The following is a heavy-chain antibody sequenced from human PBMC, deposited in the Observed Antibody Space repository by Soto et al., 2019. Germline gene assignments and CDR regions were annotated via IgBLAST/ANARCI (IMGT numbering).Heavy chain of an antibody. V-gene: IGHV4-31*03. CDR1: GGSISSGGYY. CDR3: VRAVAGQDSFDI. D-gene: IGHD6-19*01. Sequence: QVQLQESGPGLVKPSQTLSLTCTVSGGSISSGGYYWSWVRQHPGKGLEWIGYIFHSGTTYYNPSLESRLTISVDTSKNQFSLMLPSVTAADTAVYHCVRAVAGQDSFDIWGQGTLVTVSS. CDR2: IFHSGTT. J-gene: IGHJ3*02.